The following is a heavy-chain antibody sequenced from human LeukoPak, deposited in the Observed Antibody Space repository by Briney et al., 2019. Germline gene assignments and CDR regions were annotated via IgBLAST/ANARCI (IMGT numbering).Heavy chain of an antibody. CDR1: GYTFTGYY. D-gene: IGHD3-10*01. V-gene: IGHV1-2*02. CDR3: ARTSRSMVRGVTWFDP. Sequence: ASVKVSCKASGYTFTGYYMHWVRQAPGQGLEWMGWINPNSGGTNYAQKFQGRVTMTRDTSISTAYMELSRLRSDDTAVYYCARTSRSMVRGVTWFDPWGQGTLVTVSS. CDR2: INPNSGGT. J-gene: IGHJ5*02.